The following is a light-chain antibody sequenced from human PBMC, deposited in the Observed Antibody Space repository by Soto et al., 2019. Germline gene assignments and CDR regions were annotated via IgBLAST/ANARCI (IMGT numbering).Light chain of an antibody. CDR3: SSYAGSTSDV. CDR2: EVS. V-gene: IGLV2-8*01. CDR1: SSDGGGYNY. Sequence: QSALTQPPSASGSPGQSVSISCTVTSSDGGGYNYGSCYQRHAGKAAKLMICEVSKGPSGVPDRFSGSKSVKRPSLTVYGLQPEDEADYYFSSYAGSTSDVFRSGTKVTVL. J-gene: IGLJ1*01.